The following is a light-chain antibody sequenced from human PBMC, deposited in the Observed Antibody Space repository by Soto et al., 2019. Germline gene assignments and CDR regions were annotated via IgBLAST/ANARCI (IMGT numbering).Light chain of an antibody. CDR2: DAS. CDR1: QSVSSY. Sequence: EIVLTQSPATLSLSPGERATLSCRASQSVSSYLAWYQQKPGQAPRLLIYDASNRATGIPARFSGSGSGTDFTLTISSLEPEDFAVYYCQQLSNWTPVTFGPGTKVDIK. CDR3: QQLSNWTPVT. V-gene: IGKV3-11*01. J-gene: IGKJ3*01.